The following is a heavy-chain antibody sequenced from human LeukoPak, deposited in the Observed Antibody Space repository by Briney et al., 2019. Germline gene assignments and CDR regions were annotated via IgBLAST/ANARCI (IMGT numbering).Heavy chain of an antibody. CDR3: ARHPYGDYPAEYFQH. CDR2: ISTNSSYT. Sequence: GGSLRLSCAASGFTFSDYYMSWIRQAPGKGLEWISYISTNSSYTNYADSVKGRFTISRDNAKNSLYLQMNSLRAEDTAVYYCARHPYGDYPAEYFQHWGQGTLVTVSS. CDR1: GFTFSDYY. D-gene: IGHD4-17*01. J-gene: IGHJ1*01. V-gene: IGHV3-11*03.